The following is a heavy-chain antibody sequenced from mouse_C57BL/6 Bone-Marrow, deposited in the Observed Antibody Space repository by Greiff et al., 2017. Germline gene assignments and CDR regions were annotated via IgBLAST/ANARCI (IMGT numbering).Heavy chain of an antibody. J-gene: IGHJ4*01. CDR3: TTITTVVATNYYARDY. D-gene: IGHD1-1*01. V-gene: IGHV14-1*01. CDR2: IDPEDGDT. Sequence: VQLKESGAELVRPGASVKLSCTASGFNIKDYYMHWVKQRPEQGLEWIGRIDPEDGDTEYAPKFQGKDTMTADTSSNTAYLQLSSLTSEDTAVYYCTTITTVVATNYYARDYWGQGTSVTVSS. CDR1: GFNIKDYY.